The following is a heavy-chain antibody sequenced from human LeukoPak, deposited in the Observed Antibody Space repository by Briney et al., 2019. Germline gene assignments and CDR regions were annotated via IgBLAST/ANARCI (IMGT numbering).Heavy chain of an antibody. J-gene: IGHJ3*02. Sequence: GGSLRLSCAASGFTFSSYAMHWVRQAPGKGLEWVAVISYDGSNKYYADSAKGRFTISRDNSKNTLYLQMNSLRAEDTAVYYCARLVVVTANDAFDIWGQGTMVTVSS. CDR2: ISYDGSNK. V-gene: IGHV3-30*04. CDR1: GFTFSSYA. CDR3: ARLVVVTANDAFDI. D-gene: IGHD2-21*02.